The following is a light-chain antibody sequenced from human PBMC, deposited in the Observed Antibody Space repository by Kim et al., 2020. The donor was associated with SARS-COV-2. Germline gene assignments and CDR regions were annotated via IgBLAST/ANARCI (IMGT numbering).Light chain of an antibody. Sequence: EIVLTQSPATLSLSPGERATLSCRASQSFDNYLAWYQQKPGQTPRLLIYDASNRATDIPARFSGSGSGTDFTLTISSLEPEDFAVYYCQKRANWLTFGGGTKVDIK. V-gene: IGKV3-11*01. CDR2: DAS. J-gene: IGKJ4*01. CDR3: QKRANWLT. CDR1: QSFDNY.